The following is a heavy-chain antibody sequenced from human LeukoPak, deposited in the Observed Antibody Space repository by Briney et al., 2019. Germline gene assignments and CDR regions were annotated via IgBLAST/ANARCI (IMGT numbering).Heavy chain of an antibody. D-gene: IGHD4-17*01. CDR1: GFTFSRYA. J-gene: IGHJ6*03. V-gene: IGHV3-23*01. CDR2: ISGSGGST. Sequence: GGSLRLSCAASGFTFSRYAMSWVGQAPGKGLEWVSAISGSGGSTYYADSVKGRFTISRDNSKNTLYLQMNSLRAEDTAVYYCAKSGAVTTSYYYYYMDVWGKGTMVTVSS. CDR3: AKSGAVTTSYYYYYMDV.